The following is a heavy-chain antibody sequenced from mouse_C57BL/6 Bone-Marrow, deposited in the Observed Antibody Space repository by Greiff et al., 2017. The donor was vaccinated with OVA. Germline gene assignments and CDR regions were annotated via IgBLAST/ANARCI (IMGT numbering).Heavy chain of an antibody. J-gene: IGHJ1*03. V-gene: IGHV5-16*01. CDR2: INYDGSST. CDR1: GFTFSDYY. D-gene: IGHD1-1*01. Sequence: EVKLVESEGGLVQPGSSMKLSCTASGFTFSDYYMAWVRQVPEKGLEWVANINYDGSSTYYLDSLKSRFIISRDNAKNILYLQMSSLKSEDTATYYCARDLYYGSSLWYFDVWGTGTTVTVSS. CDR3: ARDLYYGSSLWYFDV.